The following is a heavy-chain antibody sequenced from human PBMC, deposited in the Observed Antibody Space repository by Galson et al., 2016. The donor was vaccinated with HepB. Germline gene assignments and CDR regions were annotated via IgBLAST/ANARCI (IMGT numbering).Heavy chain of an antibody. V-gene: IGHV4-31*03. D-gene: IGHD3-9*01. CDR1: GGSLSSGGSH. Sequence: TLSLTCTVSGGSLSSGGSHWNWIRRRPGKALEWIGYTYYSGITYYNPSLGSRASISLDTSKSQFSLKINSVTAADTAVYYCARGETWFWYLDLWGRGTLVTVSS. CDR3: ARGETWFWYLDL. J-gene: IGHJ2*01. CDR2: TYYSGIT.